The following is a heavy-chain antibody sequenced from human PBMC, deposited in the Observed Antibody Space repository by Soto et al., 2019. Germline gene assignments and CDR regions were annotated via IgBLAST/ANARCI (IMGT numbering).Heavy chain of an antibody. V-gene: IGHV3-48*03. Sequence: LSLSCAASGFTFSTSEMSWVRQAPGKGLEWISHISSSGGTTYYADSVKGRSTISRDNANHSLFLQMNSLRVADTAVYYCARWEVVTGLDYWGQGTLVTVSS. J-gene: IGHJ4*02. CDR3: ARWEVVTGLDY. CDR1: GFTFSTSE. D-gene: IGHD3-22*01. CDR2: ISSSGGTT.